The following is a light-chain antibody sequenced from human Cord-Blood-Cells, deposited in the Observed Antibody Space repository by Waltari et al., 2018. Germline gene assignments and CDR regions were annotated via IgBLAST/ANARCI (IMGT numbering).Light chain of an antibody. CDR3: SSYTSSSTEYV. Sequence: QSALTQPASVSGSPGQSITISCTGTSSDVGGYNYVSWYQQHPSKAPKLMIYEVSNRPSGVSNRFSGSKSGNTASLTISGLQAEDEADYYCSSYTSSSTEYVFGTGTKVTVL. CDR1: SSDVGGYNY. J-gene: IGLJ1*01. CDR2: EVS. V-gene: IGLV2-14*01.